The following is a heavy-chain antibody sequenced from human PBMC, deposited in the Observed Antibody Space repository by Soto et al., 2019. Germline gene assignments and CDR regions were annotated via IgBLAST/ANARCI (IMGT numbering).Heavy chain of an antibody. J-gene: IGHJ5*02. Sequence: SGPTLVNPTQTLTLTCSFSGFSLSTSEVGVGWIRQPPGKALEWLALIFWNDDERYNPSLKRRLTITKDISKNQVVLTMTNMDPMDTATYYCAHSRVFDWFDPWGQGTLVTVSS. D-gene: IGHD6-13*01. CDR2: IFWNDDE. CDR3: AHSRVFDWFDP. V-gene: IGHV2-5*01. CDR1: GFSLSTSEVG.